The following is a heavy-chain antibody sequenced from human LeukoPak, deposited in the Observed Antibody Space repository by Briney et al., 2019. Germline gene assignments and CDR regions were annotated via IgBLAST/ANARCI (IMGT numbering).Heavy chain of an antibody. Sequence: PGESLRLSCAASGFTFSGSAMHWVRQASGKGLEWVGRIRSKANSYATAYAASVKGRFTISRDDSKNTAYLQMNSLKTEDTAVYYCTRRGYCSSTSCSGGGYYGMDVWGKGTTVTVSS. CDR2: IRSKANSYAT. D-gene: IGHD2-2*01. CDR3: TRRGYCSSTSCSGGGYYGMDV. V-gene: IGHV3-73*01. CDR1: GFTFSGSA. J-gene: IGHJ6*04.